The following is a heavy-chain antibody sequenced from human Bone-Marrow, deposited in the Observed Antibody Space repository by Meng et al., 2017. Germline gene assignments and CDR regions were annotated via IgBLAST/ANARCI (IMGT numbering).Heavy chain of an antibody. CDR3: ASGSIAAAGPDY. D-gene: IGHD6-13*01. CDR2: MNPNSGNT. J-gene: IGHJ4*02. CDR1: GYTFTSYD. Sequence: QVQLVQSVAEVKKPGASVKVSCKASGYTFTSYDINWVRQATGQGLEWMGWMNPNSGNTGYAQKFQGRVTMTRNTSISTAYMELSSLRSEDTAVYYCASGSIAAAGPDYWGQGTLVTVSS. V-gene: IGHV1-8*01.